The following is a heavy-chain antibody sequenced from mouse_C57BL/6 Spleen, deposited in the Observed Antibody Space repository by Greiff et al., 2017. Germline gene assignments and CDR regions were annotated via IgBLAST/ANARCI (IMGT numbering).Heavy chain of an antibody. CDR3: ARRNSYAMDY. CDR2: ISSGGSYT. CDR1: GFIFSSYG. Sequence: DVKLVESGGDLVKPGGSLKLSCAASGFIFSSYGMSWVRQTPDKRLEWVATISSGGSYTYYPDSVKGRFTISRDNAKNTLYLQMSSLKSEDTAMYYCARRNSYAMDYWGQGTSVTVSS. J-gene: IGHJ4*01. D-gene: IGHD4-1*02. V-gene: IGHV5-6*02.